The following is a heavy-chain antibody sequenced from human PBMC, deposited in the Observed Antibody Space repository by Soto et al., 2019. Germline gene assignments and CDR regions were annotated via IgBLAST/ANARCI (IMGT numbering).Heavy chain of an antibody. CDR1: GASISGGDYY. Sequence: QVQLQESGPGLVKPSQTLSLTCTVSGASISGGDYYWTWIRQPPGKGLEWIGSIYYTGNTYSNPSLESRLSISVDPSNNQFALRLISVTAPDTAIYYCARATYDSSTYYLDYWGQGTLVTVSS. CDR3: ARATYDSSTYYLDY. J-gene: IGHJ4*02. V-gene: IGHV4-30-4*01. CDR2: IYYTGNT. D-gene: IGHD3-22*01.